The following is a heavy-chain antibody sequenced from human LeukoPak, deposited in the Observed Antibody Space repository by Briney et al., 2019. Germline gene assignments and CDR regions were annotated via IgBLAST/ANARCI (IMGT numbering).Heavy chain of an antibody. CDR3: ARERVVRGYSGYDFDY. J-gene: IGHJ4*02. CDR1: GFTFNNYG. D-gene: IGHD5-12*01. V-gene: IGHV3-33*01. CDR2: IWFDGSNK. Sequence: GGSLRLSCAASGFTFNNYGIHWVRQAPGKGLEWVAVIWFDGSNKYYADSVKGRFTISRDNSENTLYLQMNSLRAEDTAVYYCARERVVRGYSGYDFDYWGQGTLVIVSS.